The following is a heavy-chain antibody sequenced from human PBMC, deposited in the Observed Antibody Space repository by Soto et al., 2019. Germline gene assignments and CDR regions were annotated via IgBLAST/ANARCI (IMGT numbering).Heavy chain of an antibody. D-gene: IGHD6-19*01. CDR2: INAGNGNT. J-gene: IGHJ4*02. CDR3: ARDLGGWPDY. CDR1: GYTFTSYA. Sequence: ASVKVSCKTSGYTFTSYAMHWVRQAPGQRLERKGWINAGNGNTKYSQKFQGRVTITIDTSASTAYMELSSLRSEDTAVYYCARDLGGWPDYWGQGTLVTVSS. V-gene: IGHV1-3*01.